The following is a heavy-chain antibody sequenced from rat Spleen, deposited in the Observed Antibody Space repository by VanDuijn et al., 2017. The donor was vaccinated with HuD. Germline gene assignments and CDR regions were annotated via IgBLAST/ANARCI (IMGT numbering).Heavy chain of an antibody. CDR1: GFTFSDYG. J-gene: IGHJ2*01. CDR2: MSSSSCS. Sequence: EVQLVESGGGLVQPGRSLKLSCVASGFTFSDYGMNWIRQAPGKGLEWVAYMSSSSCSIYYADTVKGRFTISRDNAKNTLYLQLSSLRSEDTALYYCAKGAFDYWGQGVMVTVSS. CDR3: AKGAFDY. V-gene: IGHV5-34*01.